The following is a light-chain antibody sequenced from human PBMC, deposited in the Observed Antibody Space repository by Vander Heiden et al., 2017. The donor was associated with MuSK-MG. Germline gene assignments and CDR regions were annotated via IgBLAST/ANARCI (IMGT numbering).Light chain of an antibody. Sequence: DIVMTQSPYSLAVSLGQRDTLNCTSSPTILDRSNNKNSLAWFRQKPGQPPRLLIYWASTRGAGVPDRISGSGSGTGFTLTIDSLQGEDVAVYYCQQEDSMPFTFGRGTKVXIK. J-gene: IGKJ2*01. V-gene: IGKV4-1*01. CDR3: QQEDSMPFT. CDR1: PTILDRSNNKNS. CDR2: WAS.